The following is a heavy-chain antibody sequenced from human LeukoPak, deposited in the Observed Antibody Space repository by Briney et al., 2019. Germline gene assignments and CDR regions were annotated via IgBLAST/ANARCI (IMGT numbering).Heavy chain of an antibody. Sequence: GGSLRLSCAASGFTFSSYAMSWVRQAPGKGLEWVGFIRSKAYGGTTEYAASVKGRFTISRDDSKSIAYLQMNSLKTEDTAVYYCTRVIAAAGTGEVDYWGQGTLVTVSS. CDR2: IRSKAYGGTT. V-gene: IGHV3-49*04. J-gene: IGHJ4*02. CDR1: GFTFSSYA. CDR3: TRVIAAAGTGEVDY. D-gene: IGHD6-13*01.